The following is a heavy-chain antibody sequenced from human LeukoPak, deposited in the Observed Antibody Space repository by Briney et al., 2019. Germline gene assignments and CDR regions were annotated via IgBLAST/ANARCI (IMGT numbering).Heavy chain of an antibody. CDR1: GYSISSGYY. D-gene: IGHD3-9*01. V-gene: IGHV4-38-2*01. CDR2: IYHSGST. J-gene: IGHJ4*02. Sequence: SETLSLTCAVSGYSISSGYYWGWIRQPPGKGLEWIGSIYHSGSTYYNPSLKSRVTISVDTSKNQFSLKLNSVTAADTAVYYCASSGDILTGTYRGIDYWGQGTLVTASS. CDR3: ASSGDILTGTYRGIDY.